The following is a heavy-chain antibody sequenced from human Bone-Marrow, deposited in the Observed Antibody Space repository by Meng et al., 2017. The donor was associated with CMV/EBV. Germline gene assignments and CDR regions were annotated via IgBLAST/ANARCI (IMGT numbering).Heavy chain of an antibody. CDR2: INPNSGGT. D-gene: IGHD3-9*01. CDR3: ATISKGYYYYGMDV. J-gene: IGHJ6*02. V-gene: IGHV1-2*02. CDR1: GYTFTSYD. Sequence: ASVKVSCKASGYTFTSYDINWVRQATGQGLEWMGWINPNSGGTNYAQKFQGRVTMTRDTSISTAYMELSRLRPDDTAVYYCATISKGYYYYGMDVWGQGTTVTVSS.